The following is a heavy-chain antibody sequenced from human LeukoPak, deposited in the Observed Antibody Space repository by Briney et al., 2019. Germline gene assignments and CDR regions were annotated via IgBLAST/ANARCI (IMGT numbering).Heavy chain of an antibody. V-gene: IGHV1-18*01. CDR2: ISAYNGNT. CDR1: GYTFTSYG. CDR3: ARHYDFYYYYYMDV. Sequence: GASVKVSCKASGYTFTSYGISWVRQAPGQGLEWMGWISAYNGNTNYAQKLQGRVTMTTDTSTSTAYMELRSLRSEDTAVYYCARHYDFYYYYYMDVWGKGTTVTVSS. D-gene: IGHD3-3*01. J-gene: IGHJ6*03.